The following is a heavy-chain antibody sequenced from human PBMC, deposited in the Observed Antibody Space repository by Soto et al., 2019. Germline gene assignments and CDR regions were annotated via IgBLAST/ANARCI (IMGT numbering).Heavy chain of an antibody. CDR2: IDPSDSHT. Sequence: PGESLKISCKASGYRFSSYWISWVRQMPGKGLEWMGRIDPSDSHTNYSPSFQGHVTISADKSSSTAYLQWSSLKASDTAIYYCAKTLRYIVISNSGNDAFDVWGQGTMVTVSS. CDR3: AKTLRYIVISNSGNDAFDV. CDR1: GYRFSSYW. J-gene: IGHJ3*01. V-gene: IGHV5-10-1*01. D-gene: IGHD3-10*01.